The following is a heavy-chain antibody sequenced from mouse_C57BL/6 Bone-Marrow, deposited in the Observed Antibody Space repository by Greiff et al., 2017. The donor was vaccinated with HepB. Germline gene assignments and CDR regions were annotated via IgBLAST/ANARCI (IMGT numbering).Heavy chain of an antibody. CDR2: IYPYNGVS. D-gene: IGHD3-1*01. CDR1: GYSFTGYY. Sequence: VHVKQSGPELVKPGASVKISCKASGYSFTGYYMHWVKQSHGNILDWIGYIYPYNGVSSYNQKFKGKATLTVDKSSSTAYMELRSLTSEDSAVYYCAREGASGTCWYLDVWGTGTTVTVSS. CDR3: AREGASGTCWYLDV. J-gene: IGHJ1*03. V-gene: IGHV1-31*01.